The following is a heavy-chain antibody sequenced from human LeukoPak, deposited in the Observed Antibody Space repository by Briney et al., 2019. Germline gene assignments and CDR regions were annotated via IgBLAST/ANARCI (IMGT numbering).Heavy chain of an antibody. J-gene: IGHJ3*02. CDR1: GYTFTSYG. CDR2: ISAYNGNT. CDR3: ARGGRYCSGGSCYNAFDI. Sequence: ASVKVSCKASGYTFTSYGISWVRQAPGQGREWMGWISAYNGNTNYAQKLQGRVTMTTDTSTSTAYMELRSLRSDDTAVYYCARGGRYCSGGSCYNAFDIWGQGTMVTVSS. V-gene: IGHV1-18*01. D-gene: IGHD2-15*01.